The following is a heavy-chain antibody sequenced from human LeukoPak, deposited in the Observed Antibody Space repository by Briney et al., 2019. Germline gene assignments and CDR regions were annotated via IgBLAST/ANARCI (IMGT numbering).Heavy chain of an antibody. D-gene: IGHD5-24*01. J-gene: IGHJ4*02. V-gene: IGHV3-53*01. CDR1: GFSVTNNY. CDR3: ARGDGYNFFDY. Sequence: GGSLRLSCAVSGFSVTNNYMSWVRQAPGKGLEWVSVFYVGGATYYADSVKGRFTISRDNSENTLYLQMKSLRAEDTTVYYCARGDGYNFFDYWGQGTLVTVSS. CDR2: FYVGGAT.